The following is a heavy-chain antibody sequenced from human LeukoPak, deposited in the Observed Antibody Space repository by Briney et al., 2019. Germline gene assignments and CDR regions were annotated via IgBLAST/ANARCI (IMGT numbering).Heavy chain of an antibody. CDR1: GGSINSSSHY. CDR3: AKHESLIAFDI. J-gene: IGHJ3*02. Sequence: SETLSLTCTVSGGSINSSSHYWGWIRQPPGKGLEWIASIHYSGGSNYNPSLKSRVTISVDTSKNQVSLKVRSVTAADTAVYYCAKHESLIAFDIWGQGTMVTVPS. V-gene: IGHV4-39*01. CDR2: IHYSGGS.